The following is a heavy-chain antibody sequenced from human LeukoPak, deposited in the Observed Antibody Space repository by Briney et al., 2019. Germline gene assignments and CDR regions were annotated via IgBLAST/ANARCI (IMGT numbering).Heavy chain of an antibody. CDR1: GFTFDDYA. Sequence: GGSLRLSCAASGFTFDDYAMHWVRQAPGKGLEWVSGISWNSGSIGYADSVKGRLTISRDNAKNSLYLQMNSLRAEDTALYYCTKQYYYDSSGHPKEFDYWGQGTLVTVSS. V-gene: IGHV3-9*01. CDR3: TKQYYYDSSGHPKEFDY. D-gene: IGHD3-22*01. CDR2: ISWNSGSI. J-gene: IGHJ4*02.